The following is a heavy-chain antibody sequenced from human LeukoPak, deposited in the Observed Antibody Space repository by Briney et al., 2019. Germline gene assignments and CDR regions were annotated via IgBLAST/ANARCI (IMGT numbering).Heavy chain of an antibody. Sequence: GASVKVSCKVSGNTLRELSIHWVRQAPGEGLEWMGGLDPEDGGTVYAQNFQGRVTMTEGTSTDTGYMELTSLRSEDTAVYYCATGVSSDGSDWGLLNVLFRYWGQGTLVTVSS. CDR1: GNTLRELS. CDR2: LDPEDGGT. V-gene: IGHV1-24*01. J-gene: IGHJ4*02. CDR3: ATGVSSDGSDWGLLNVLFRY. D-gene: IGHD6-19*01.